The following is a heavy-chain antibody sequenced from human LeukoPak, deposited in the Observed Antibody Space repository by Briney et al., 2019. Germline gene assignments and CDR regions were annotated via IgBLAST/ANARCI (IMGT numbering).Heavy chain of an antibody. D-gene: IGHD3-22*01. Sequence: GGSLRLSCAASGFTVSSNYMSWVRQAPGKGLEWVSVIYSGGSTYYADSVKGRFTISRDNSKNTLYLQMNSLRAEDTAVYYCARGYYDSSGYYDWGQGTLVTVSS. CDR2: IYSGGST. CDR1: GFTVSSNY. CDR3: ARGYYDSSGYYD. J-gene: IGHJ4*02. V-gene: IGHV3-53*01.